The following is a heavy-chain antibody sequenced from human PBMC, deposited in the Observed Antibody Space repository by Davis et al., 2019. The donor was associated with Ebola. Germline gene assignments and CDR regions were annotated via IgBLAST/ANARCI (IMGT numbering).Heavy chain of an antibody. J-gene: IGHJ6*04. CDR3: ARHVDTVMVGITGMDV. CDR1: GGTFSSYS. Sequence: AASVKVSCKASGGTFSSYSISWVRQAPGQGLEWMGGIIPIFGTANYAQRFQGRLTITADESTTTAYMELSSLRSEDTAVYYCARHVDTVMVGITGMDVWGKGTTVTVSS. V-gene: IGHV1-69*13. CDR2: IIPIFGTA. D-gene: IGHD5-18*01.